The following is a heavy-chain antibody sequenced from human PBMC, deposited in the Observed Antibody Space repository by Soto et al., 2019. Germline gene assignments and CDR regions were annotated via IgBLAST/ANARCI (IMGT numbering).Heavy chain of an antibody. J-gene: IGHJ4*02. CDR3: ARSADYDFWSGYLQNFDY. Sequence: GGSLRLSCAASGFTFDEYALTWVRQAPGKGLEWVAGINWNGGSKGYADSVKGRFTISRDNAKNSLYLQMNSLRDEDTAVYYCARSADYDFWSGYLQNFDYWGQGTLVTVSS. V-gene: IGHV3-20*04. CDR2: INWNGGSK. CDR1: GFTFDEYA. D-gene: IGHD3-3*01.